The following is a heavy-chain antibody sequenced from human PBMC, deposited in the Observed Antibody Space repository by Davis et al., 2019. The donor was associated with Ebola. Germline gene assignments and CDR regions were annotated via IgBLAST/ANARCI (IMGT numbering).Heavy chain of an antibody. V-gene: IGHV1-58*02. CDR3: ARDLFSAIVGATTIDY. D-gene: IGHD1-26*01. Sequence: SVKVSCKASGFTFTSSAMQWVRQARGQRLEWIGWIVVGSGNTNYAQKFQERVTITRDMSTSTAYMELSSLRSEDTAVYYCARDLFSAIVGATTIDYWGQGTLVTVSS. CDR1: GFTFTSSA. J-gene: IGHJ4*02. CDR2: IVVGSGNT.